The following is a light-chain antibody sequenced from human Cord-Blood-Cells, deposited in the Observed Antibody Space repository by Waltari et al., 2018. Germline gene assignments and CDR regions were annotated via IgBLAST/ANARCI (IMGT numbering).Light chain of an antibody. CDR2: EGS. J-gene: IGLJ3*02. V-gene: IGLV2-14*02. CDR1: SSDVGSYNL. Sequence: QSALTQPASLSGSPGQSITISCTGTSSDVGSYNLVSWYQQHPGKAPKLMIYEGSKRPSGVSNRFSGSKSGNTASVTVSGLQAEDEADYYCSSYAGSTYWVFGGGTKLTVL. CDR3: SSYAGSTYWV.